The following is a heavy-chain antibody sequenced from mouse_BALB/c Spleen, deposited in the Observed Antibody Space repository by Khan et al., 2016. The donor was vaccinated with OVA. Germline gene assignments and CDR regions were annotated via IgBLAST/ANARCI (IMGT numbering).Heavy chain of an antibody. Sequence: GELVESGGDLVKPGGSLKLSCAASGFTFSTYGMSWVRQAPDKRLEWVATVSTGGSHTYYPDSVKGRFTISRDNAKNTLYLQMSGLRSEDTAMFYCTRLAYYYDSEGFAYWGQGTLVTVSA. CDR1: GFTFSTYG. J-gene: IGHJ3*01. CDR2: VSTGGSHT. D-gene: IGHD1-1*01. CDR3: TRLAYYYDSEGFAY. V-gene: IGHV5-6*02.